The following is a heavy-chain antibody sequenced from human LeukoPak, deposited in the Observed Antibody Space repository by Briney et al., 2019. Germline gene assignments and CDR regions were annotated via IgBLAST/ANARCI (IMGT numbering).Heavy chain of an antibody. D-gene: IGHD6-13*01. CDR2: IGTAGEI. J-gene: IGHJ2*01. Sequence: GGSLRLSCAASGFTFSSYDIHWVRQATGKGLEWVSGIGTAGEIYYPGSVKGRFTISRESAKNSLYLQMNSLRAGDTAVYYCARAAYSSTWYSRYFDLWGRGTLVTVSS. CDR1: GFTFSSYD. V-gene: IGHV3-13*01. CDR3: ARAAYSSTWYSRYFDL.